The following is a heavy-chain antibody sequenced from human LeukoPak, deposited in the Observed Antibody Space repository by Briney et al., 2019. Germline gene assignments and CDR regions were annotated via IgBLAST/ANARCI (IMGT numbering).Heavy chain of an antibody. V-gene: IGHV4-34*01. CDR1: GGSFSGYY. CDR3: ASTMIVVAQRAEYFQH. CDR2: INHSGST. D-gene: IGHD3-22*01. Sequence: SETLSLTCAVYGGSFSGYYWSWIRQPPGKGLEWIGEINHSGSTNYSPSLKSRVTISVDTSKNQFSLKLSSVTAADTAVYYCASTMIVVAQRAEYFQHWGQGTLVTVSS. J-gene: IGHJ1*01.